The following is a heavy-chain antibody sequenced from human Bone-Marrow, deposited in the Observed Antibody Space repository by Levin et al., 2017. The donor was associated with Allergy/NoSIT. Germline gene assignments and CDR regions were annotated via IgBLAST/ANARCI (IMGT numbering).Heavy chain of an antibody. CDR3: ARDFDYYYYVDV. Sequence: PSETLSLTCKVSGTSLNAGSNYWSWIRHSPGKGLEWIGGFDYRGIPKYNPSLRSRVTISVDTSKNQFSLTLKSVTAADTAMYYCARDFDYYYYVDVWGKGTTVTVSS. V-gene: IGHV4-61*01. CDR1: GTSLNAGSNY. J-gene: IGHJ6*03. CDR2: FDYRGIP.